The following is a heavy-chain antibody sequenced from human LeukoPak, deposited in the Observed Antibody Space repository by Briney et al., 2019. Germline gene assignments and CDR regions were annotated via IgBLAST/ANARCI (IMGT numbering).Heavy chain of an antibody. D-gene: IGHD1-1*01. V-gene: IGHV1-2*02. CDR3: ARMKERIDYYYYGMDV. CDR1: GYTFTGYY. J-gene: IGHJ6*02. CDR2: INPNSGGT. Sequence: ASVKVSCKASGYTFTGYYMHWVRHAPGQGLEWMGWINPNSGGTNYAQKFQGRVTMTRDTSISTAYMELSRLRSDDTAVYYCARMKERIDYYYYGMDVWGQGTTVTVSS.